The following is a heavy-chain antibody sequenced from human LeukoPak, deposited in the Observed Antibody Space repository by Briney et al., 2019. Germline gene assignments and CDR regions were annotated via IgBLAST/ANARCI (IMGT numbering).Heavy chain of an antibody. CDR1: GFTFSDYY. J-gene: IGHJ6*02. D-gene: IGHD6-13*01. CDR2: ISSSGSTI. V-gene: IGHV3-11*01. Sequence: KTGGSLRLSCAASGFTFSDYYMSWIRQAPGKGLEWVSYISSSGSTIYYADSVKGRFTISRDNAKNSLYLQMNSLRAEDTAVYYCARVAYSSSWPVNYYYYGMDVWGQGTTVTVSS. CDR3: ARVAYSSSWPVNYYYYGMDV.